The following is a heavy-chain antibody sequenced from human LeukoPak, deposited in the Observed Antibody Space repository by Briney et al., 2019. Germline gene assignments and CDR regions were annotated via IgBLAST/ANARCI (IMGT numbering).Heavy chain of an antibody. D-gene: IGHD6-19*01. J-gene: IGHJ5*02. Sequence: GGSLRLSCAASGFTLSRYWMSWVRQAPGKGLEWVANIKEDGSEINYVDSVKGRFTISRDNAKNSLYLQMNSLRAEDTAVYYCARAGGSSGWYSNWFDPWGQGTLVTVSS. CDR2: IKEDGSEI. CDR1: GFTLSRYW. CDR3: ARAGGSSGWYSNWFDP. V-gene: IGHV3-7*03.